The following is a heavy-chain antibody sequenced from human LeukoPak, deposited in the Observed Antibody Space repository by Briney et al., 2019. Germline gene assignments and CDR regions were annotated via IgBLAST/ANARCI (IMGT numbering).Heavy chain of an antibody. CDR2: IYSGGST. CDR3: ARVVDSSGYYDY. CDR1: GFTVSSNY. D-gene: IGHD3-22*01. Sequence: PVGSLRLSSAASGFTVSSNYMSSGRQAPGKGLEWVSVIYSGGSTYYADSVKGRFTLSRHNSKNTLYLQMNSLRAEDTAVYYCARVVDSSGYYDYWGQGTLATVSS. V-gene: IGHV3-53*04. J-gene: IGHJ4*02.